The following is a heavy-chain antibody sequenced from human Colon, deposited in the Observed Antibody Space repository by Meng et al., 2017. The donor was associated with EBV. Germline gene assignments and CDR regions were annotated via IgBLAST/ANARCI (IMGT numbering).Heavy chain of an antibody. CDR2: IYYTGST. CDR1: GGSNNSGDYY. CDR3: ARNYYFDY. J-gene: IGHJ4*02. Sequence: LEASGPGLVKPSQTLSLTCNCAGGSNNSGDYYWSWIRRPPGKGLEWIGYIYYTGSTYYNPTLKSRVTISMDTSKNQFSLRLSSVTAADTAVYYCARNYYFDYWGQGTLVTVSS. V-gene: IGHV4-30-4*01.